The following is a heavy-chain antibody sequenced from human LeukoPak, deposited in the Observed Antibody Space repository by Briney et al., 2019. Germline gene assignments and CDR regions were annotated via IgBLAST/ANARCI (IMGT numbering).Heavy chain of an antibody. CDR1: GYTFTSSYD. J-gene: IGHJ6*02. CDR3: ARENVNRGSSWGYDYFGMDV. Sequence: ASVKVSCTASGYTFTSSYDINWVRQAPGQGREWMGWLNPYSGLTGYPQKFQGRVTMTRDTSISTAYMELSSLTSEDTAVYFCARENVNRGSSWGYDYFGMDVWGQGTAVTVSS. V-gene: IGHV1-8*01. CDR2: LNPYSGLT. D-gene: IGHD6-13*01.